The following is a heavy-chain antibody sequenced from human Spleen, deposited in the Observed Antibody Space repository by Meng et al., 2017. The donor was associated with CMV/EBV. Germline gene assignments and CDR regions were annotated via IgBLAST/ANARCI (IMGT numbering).Heavy chain of an antibody. D-gene: IGHD3-3*01. Sequence: GESLKISCAASGFTFSHYNMNWVRQAPGKGLDWVSSISSSRNYIYYADSVKGRFTISRDDAKSSLYLQMNSLRVADTAVYYCAKDDSAYFDFRSGYSTSPDYWGQGTLVTVSS. J-gene: IGHJ4*02. CDR1: GFTFSHYN. CDR2: ISSSRNYI. CDR3: AKDDSAYFDFRSGYSTSPDY. V-gene: IGHV3-21*01.